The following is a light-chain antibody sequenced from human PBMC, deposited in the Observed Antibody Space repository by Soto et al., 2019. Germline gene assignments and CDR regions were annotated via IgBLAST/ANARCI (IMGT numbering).Light chain of an antibody. CDR2: DNT. Sequence: QSALTQPPSVSGAPGQRVTISCTGSSSNIGAGYDVHWYQQLPGAAPRLLIFDNTNRPSGVRDRFYGSKSGSAASLAIIGLQAEDEGDYYCQSYDNSLSFWVFGGGTKVTVL. CDR1: SSNIGAGYD. J-gene: IGLJ3*02. CDR3: QSYDNSLSFWV. V-gene: IGLV1-40*01.